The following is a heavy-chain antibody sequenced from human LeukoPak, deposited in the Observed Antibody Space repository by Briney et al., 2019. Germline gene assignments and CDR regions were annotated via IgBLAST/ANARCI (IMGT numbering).Heavy chain of an antibody. CDR3: AKKGRGLDY. CDR1: GFTFSSYG. D-gene: IGHD3-16*01. CDR2: ISYDGSNT. V-gene: IGHV3-30*18. Sequence: PGGSLRLSCAASGFTFSSYGMHWVRQAPGKGLEWVAVISYDGSNTYYADSVKGRFTISRDNSKNTLYLQMNSLRAEDTAVYYCAKKGRGLDYWGQGTLVTVSS. J-gene: IGHJ4*02.